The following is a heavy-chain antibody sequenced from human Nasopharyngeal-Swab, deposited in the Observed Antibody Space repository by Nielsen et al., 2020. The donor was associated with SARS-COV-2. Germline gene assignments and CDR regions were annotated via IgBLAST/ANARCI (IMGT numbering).Heavy chain of an antibody. D-gene: IGHD2-15*01. V-gene: IGHV1-18*01. CDR2: ISGYNGNT. J-gene: IGHJ4*02. CDR1: GLNFRSFG. CDR3: ARDLFGTPPVAALDL. Sequence: ASVKVSYKASGLNFRSFGFTWVRQAPGQGLELLGWISGYNGNTQDARDFLRRVTLTTDTSTSTVYLELRSLTSDDPAVYYCARDLFGTPPVAALDLWGQGTLVTVSS.